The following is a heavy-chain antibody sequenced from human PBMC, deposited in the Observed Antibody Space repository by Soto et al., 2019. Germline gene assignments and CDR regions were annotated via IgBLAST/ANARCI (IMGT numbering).Heavy chain of an antibody. V-gene: IGHV3-30-3*01. CDR1: GFRFSNYA. D-gene: IGHD6-19*01. CDR2: VSNDGNNK. Sequence: GGSLRLSCAASGFRFSNYAMHWVRQAPGKGLEWVAVVSNDGNNKYYADSVKGRFTISRDNSKNTLFLQMNSLRSEDTAVYFCAREYCSGWPLDYWGQGTLVTVSS. J-gene: IGHJ4*02. CDR3: AREYCSGWPLDY.